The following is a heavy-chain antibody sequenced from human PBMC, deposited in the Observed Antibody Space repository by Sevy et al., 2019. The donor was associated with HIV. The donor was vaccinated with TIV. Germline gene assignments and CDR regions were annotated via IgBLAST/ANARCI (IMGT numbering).Heavy chain of an antibody. J-gene: IGHJ4*02. V-gene: IGHV3-49*03. CDR2: IRRRAFGGTI. CDR1: GFTFGDYA. CDR3: TRAEQYEYDSTSYYDYFDY. Sequence: GGSLRLSCTASGFTFGDYAVGWFRQAPGKGLEWVSFIRRRAFGGTIENAAYGKGKFTISKDDSQSTAYMQMNSLKTEDTAVYYCTRAEQYEYDSTSYYDYFDYWGQGTLVTVSS. D-gene: IGHD3-22*01.